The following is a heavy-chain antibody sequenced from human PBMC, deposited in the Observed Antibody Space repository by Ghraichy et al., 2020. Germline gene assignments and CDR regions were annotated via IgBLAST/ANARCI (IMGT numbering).Heavy chain of an antibody. CDR2: IIPIFGTA. V-gene: IGHV1-69*06. Sequence: SVKVSCKASGGTFSSYAISWVRQAPGQGLEWMGGIIPIFGTANYAQKFQGRVTITADKSTSTAYMELSSLRSEDTAVYYCAREEDGYCSSTSCSPWYHRLHAFDIWGQGTMVTVSS. J-gene: IGHJ3*02. CDR1: GGTFSSYA. CDR3: AREEDGYCSSTSCSPWYHRLHAFDI. D-gene: IGHD2-2*01.